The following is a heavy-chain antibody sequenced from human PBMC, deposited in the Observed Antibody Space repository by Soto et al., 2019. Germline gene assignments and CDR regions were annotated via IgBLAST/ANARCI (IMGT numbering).Heavy chain of an antibody. D-gene: IGHD3-10*01. CDR3: ARLYGSGSYLYYYYMDV. J-gene: IGHJ6*03. CDR2: IYYSGST. CDR1: GGSISSYY. Sequence: SETLSLTCTVSGGSISSYYWSWIRQPPGKGLKKKGYIYYSGSTNYNPSLKSRVTISVDTSKNQFSLKLSSVTAADTAVYYCARLYGSGSYLYYYYMDVWGKGTTVTVS. V-gene: IGHV4-59*01.